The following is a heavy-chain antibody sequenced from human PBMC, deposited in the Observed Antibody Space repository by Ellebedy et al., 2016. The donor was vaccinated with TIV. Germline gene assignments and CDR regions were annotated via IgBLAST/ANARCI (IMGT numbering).Heavy chain of an antibody. D-gene: IGHD5-24*01. CDR1: GYTLTELS. CDR3: ATVFDGYRGLDY. CDR2: FDPEEDET. V-gene: IGHV1-24*01. Sequence: AASVKVSCKVSGYTLTELSMHWVRQAPGKGLEWMGGFDPEEDETIYAQKFQGRVTMTEDTSTDTAYMDLSRLRSEDTAVYYCATVFDGYRGLDYWGQGTLVTVSS. J-gene: IGHJ4*02.